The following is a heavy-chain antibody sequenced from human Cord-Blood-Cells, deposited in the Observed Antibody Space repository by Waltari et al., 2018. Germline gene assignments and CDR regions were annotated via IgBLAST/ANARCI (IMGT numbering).Heavy chain of an antibody. D-gene: IGHD1-20*01. CDR3: ARDRPITGTTFGYYYYGMDV. Sequence: QLQLQASGPRLVKTSDSLQLTCTVTGGAISSYYWSWLRPPPGTRTEWFGYIYYSGSTNYNPSLKSRVTISVDTSKNQFSLKLSSVTAADTAVYYCARDRPITGTTFGYYYYGMDVWGQGTTVTVSS. J-gene: IGHJ6*02. V-gene: IGHV4-59*01. CDR2: IYYSGST. CDR1: GGAISSYY.